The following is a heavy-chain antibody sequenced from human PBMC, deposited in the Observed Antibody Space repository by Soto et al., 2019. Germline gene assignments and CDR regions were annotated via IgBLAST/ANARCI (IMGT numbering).Heavy chain of an antibody. D-gene: IGHD6-13*01. V-gene: IGHV2-5*02. CDR2: IYWDDDK. CDR3: AHLSWAASGTRYYFDY. Sequence: QITLTESGPTLVKPTQTLTLTCTFSGFSFSTSAVGVGWIRQPPGKALEWLALIYWDDDKRYSPFLKSRLTITKDTSTNQVVLTMTHMDPVDTGTYYCAHLSWAASGTRYYFDYWGQGTLVTVSS. J-gene: IGHJ4*02. CDR1: GFSFSTSAVG.